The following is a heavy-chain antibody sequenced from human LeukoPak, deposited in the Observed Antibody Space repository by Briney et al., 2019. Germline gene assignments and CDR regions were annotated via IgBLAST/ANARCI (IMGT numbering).Heavy chain of an antibody. V-gene: IGHV3-11*06. J-gene: IGHJ4*02. CDR1: GFTFSDYY. Sequence: PGGSLRLSCAASGFTFSDYYMSWIRQAPGKGLEWVSYISSSSSYTNYADSVKGRFTISRDNAKNSLYLQMNSLRAEDTAVYYCARLRYDSSFFDYWGQGTLVTVSS. D-gene: IGHD3-22*01. CDR2: ISSSSSYT. CDR3: ARLRYDSSFFDY.